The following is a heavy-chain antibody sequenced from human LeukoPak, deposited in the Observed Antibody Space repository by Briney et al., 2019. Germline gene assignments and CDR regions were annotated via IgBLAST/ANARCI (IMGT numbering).Heavy chain of an antibody. Sequence: GGSLRLSCAASGFTFSSYSMNWVRQAPGKGLDWVSSISSSSSYIYYADSVKGRFTISRDNAKNSLYLQMNSLRAEDTAVYYCARDGRVTVGATRYGYWGQGTLVTVSS. CDR3: ARDGRVTVGATRYGY. CDR1: GFTFSSYS. D-gene: IGHD1-26*01. CDR2: ISSSSSYI. J-gene: IGHJ4*02. V-gene: IGHV3-21*01.